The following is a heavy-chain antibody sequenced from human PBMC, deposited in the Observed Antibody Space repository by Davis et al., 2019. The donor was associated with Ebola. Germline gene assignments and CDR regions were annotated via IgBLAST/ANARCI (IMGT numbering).Heavy chain of an antibody. D-gene: IGHD3-22*01. Sequence: GGSLRLSCAASGFTFSSYDMHWVRQATGKGLEWVSSISSSSSYIYYADSVKGRFTISRDNAKNSLYLQMNSLRAEDTAVYYCARALTYYYDSSPVDYWGQGTLVTVSS. CDR3: ARALTYYYDSSPVDY. CDR1: GFTFSSYD. CDR2: ISSSSSYI. V-gene: IGHV3-21*01. J-gene: IGHJ4*02.